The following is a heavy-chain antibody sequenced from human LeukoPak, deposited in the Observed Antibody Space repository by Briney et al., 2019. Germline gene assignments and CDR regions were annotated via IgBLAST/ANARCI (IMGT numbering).Heavy chain of an antibody. V-gene: IGHV1-69*06. J-gene: IGHJ3*02. Sequence: SVKVSCKASGGTFSSYAISWVRQAPGQGLEWMGGIIPIFGTANYAQKFQGRVTITADKSTSTAYMELSRLRSDDTAVYYCARDIGAIVGALNDAFDIWGQGTMVTVSS. CDR1: GGTFSSYA. CDR3: ARDIGAIVGALNDAFDI. CDR2: IIPIFGTA. D-gene: IGHD1-26*01.